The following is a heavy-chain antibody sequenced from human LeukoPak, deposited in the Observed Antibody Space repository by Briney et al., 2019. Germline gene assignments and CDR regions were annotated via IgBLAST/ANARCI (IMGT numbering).Heavy chain of an antibody. V-gene: IGHV3-23*01. D-gene: IGHD3-22*01. J-gene: IGHJ3*02. Sequence: GGSLRLSCAASGFTFSSYEMNWVRQAPGKGLEWVSAISGSGGSTYYADSVKGRFTISRDNSKNTLYLQMNSLRAEDTAVYYCAKDGDYDSSGYPDHDAFDIWGQGTMVTVSS. CDR1: GFTFSSYE. CDR2: ISGSGGST. CDR3: AKDGDYDSSGYPDHDAFDI.